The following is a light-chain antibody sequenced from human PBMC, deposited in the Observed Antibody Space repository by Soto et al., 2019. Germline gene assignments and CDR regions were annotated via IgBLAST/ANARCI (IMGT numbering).Light chain of an antibody. V-gene: IGKV3-15*01. CDR3: HQYNNWPFT. CDR2: GAS. J-gene: IGKJ2*01. Sequence: EILMTQSPATLSVSPGERATLSCRASQSVSSNLAWYQHKPGQAPTLLIYGASTRATGIPASFSGSGSGTEFTLTISSLQSEDFAGYYCHQYNNWPFTFGQGTRLEIK. CDR1: QSVSSN.